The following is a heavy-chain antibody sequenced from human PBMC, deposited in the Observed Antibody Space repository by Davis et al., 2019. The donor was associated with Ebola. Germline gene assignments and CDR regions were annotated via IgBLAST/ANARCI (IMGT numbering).Heavy chain of an antibody. CDR1: GFTFSSYD. CDR2: VSGSGGST. D-gene: IGHD5/OR15-5a*01. J-gene: IGHJ6*02. CDR3: AKSVYDPPDV. V-gene: IGHV3-23*01. Sequence: GGSLRLSCAASGFTFSSYDMNWVRQAPGKGLEWVSTVSGSGGSTYYADSVKGRFTISRDNSKNTLYLQMNSLRAEDTAVYYCAKSVYDPPDVWGQGTTVTVSS.